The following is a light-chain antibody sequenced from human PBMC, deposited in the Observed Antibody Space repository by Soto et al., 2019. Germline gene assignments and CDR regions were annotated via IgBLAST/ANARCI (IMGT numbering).Light chain of an antibody. J-gene: IGKJ1*01. CDR1: QNVRSS. Sequence: ETVLTQSPSLLSLSPGERATLSCMASQNVRSSSLAWYQQKPGQAPRLLIYGASTRATGISVRFSGSGSGTEFTLTISSLQSEDFAVYYCQHYDNWPPRTFGQGTKVDI. CDR2: GAS. V-gene: IGKV3-15*01. CDR3: QHYDNWPPRT.